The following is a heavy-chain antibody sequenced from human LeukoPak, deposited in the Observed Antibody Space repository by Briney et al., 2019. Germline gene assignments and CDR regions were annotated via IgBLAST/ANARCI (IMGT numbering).Heavy chain of an antibody. D-gene: IGHD3-10*01. Sequence: SETLSLTCTVSGGSICLYYWSWIRHPPGGGVERIGYFYDTESPKYNPSLEWRVPIPVHVSRNQFSLNLTSVTTADTAVFYCAMRRGSLTYWGQGTLATVSS. J-gene: IGHJ4*02. CDR2: FYDTESP. V-gene: IGHV4-59*12. CDR3: AMRRGSLTY. CDR1: GGSICLYY.